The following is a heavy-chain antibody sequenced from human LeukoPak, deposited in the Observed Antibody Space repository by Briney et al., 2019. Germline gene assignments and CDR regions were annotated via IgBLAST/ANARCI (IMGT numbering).Heavy chain of an antibody. Sequence: PGGSLRLSCTASGFTFSSYTMTWVRQAPGKGLEWVSSISSSSSYIYYADSVKGRFTISRDNAKNSLYLQMNSLRAEDTAVYYCARLSSGWSLDYWGQGTLVTVSS. CDR3: ARLSSGWSLDY. V-gene: IGHV3-21*01. CDR1: GFTFSSYT. CDR2: ISSSSSYI. D-gene: IGHD6-19*01. J-gene: IGHJ4*02.